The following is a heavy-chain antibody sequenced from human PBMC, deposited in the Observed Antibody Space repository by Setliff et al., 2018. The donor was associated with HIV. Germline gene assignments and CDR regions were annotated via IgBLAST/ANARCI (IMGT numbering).Heavy chain of an antibody. CDR2: ISNDGGRT. J-gene: IGHJ4*02. Sequence: GGSLRLSCAASGFTFDDYNVHWVRQTPGKGLEWISIISNDGGRTSYADSLKGRFTISRDNSKNSLYLQMHGLRNEDTALYYCAKDDADGSIDHWGLGTLVTVSS. V-gene: IGHV3-43*01. CDR3: AKDDADGSIDH. CDR1: GFTFDDYN. D-gene: IGHD3-10*01.